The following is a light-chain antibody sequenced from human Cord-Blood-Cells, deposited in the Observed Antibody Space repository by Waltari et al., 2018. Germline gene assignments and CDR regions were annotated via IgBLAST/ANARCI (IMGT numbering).Light chain of an antibody. Sequence: SSELTQYPAVSVALGQTVRSTCQGDSLRSYYASWYQQKPGQAPVLVIYGKNNRPSGIPDRFSGSSSGNTASLTITGAQAEDEADYYCNSRDSSGNHWVFGGGTKLTVL. CDR2: GKN. J-gene: IGLJ3*02. CDR3: NSRDSSGNHWV. V-gene: IGLV3-19*01. CDR1: SLRSYY.